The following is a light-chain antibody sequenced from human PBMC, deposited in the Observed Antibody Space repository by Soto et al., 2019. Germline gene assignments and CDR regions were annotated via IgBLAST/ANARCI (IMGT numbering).Light chain of an antibody. CDR2: GAS. CDR3: HRYDGSPPFT. CDR1: QSVSSN. Sequence: EIVMTQSPATLSVSPGERATLSCRASQSVSSNLAWYQQKPGQAPRLLIYGASTRATAIPARFSGSGSGTEFTLTISSLQSEDFATYYCHRYDGSPPFTFGPGTKVDF. V-gene: IGKV3-15*01. J-gene: IGKJ3*01.